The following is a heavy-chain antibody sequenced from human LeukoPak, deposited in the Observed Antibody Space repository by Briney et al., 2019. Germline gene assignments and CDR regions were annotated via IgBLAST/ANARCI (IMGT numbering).Heavy chain of an antibody. CDR1: GGSFSGYY. Sequence: SETLSLTCAVYGGSFSGYYWSWIRQPPGKGLEWIGEINHSGSTNYNPSLKSRVTISVGTSKNQFSLKLSSVTAADTAVYYCARVINCSSTSCYPNYGMDVWGQGTTVTVSS. D-gene: IGHD2-2*01. CDR3: ARVINCSSTSCYPNYGMDV. J-gene: IGHJ6*02. V-gene: IGHV4-34*01. CDR2: INHSGST.